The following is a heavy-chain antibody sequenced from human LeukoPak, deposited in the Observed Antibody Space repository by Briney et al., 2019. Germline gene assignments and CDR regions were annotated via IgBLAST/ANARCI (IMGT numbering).Heavy chain of an antibody. CDR1: GFTFSSYE. CDR3: ARGGPWDILTGYYGWFDY. Sequence: GGSLRLSCAASGFTFSSYEMNWVRQAPGKGLEWVSYISSSGSTIYYADSVKGLFTISRDNAKTSLYLQMNSLRAEDTAVYYCARGGPWDILTGYYGWFDYWGQGTLVTVSS. V-gene: IGHV3-48*03. D-gene: IGHD3-9*01. CDR2: ISSSGSTI. J-gene: IGHJ4*02.